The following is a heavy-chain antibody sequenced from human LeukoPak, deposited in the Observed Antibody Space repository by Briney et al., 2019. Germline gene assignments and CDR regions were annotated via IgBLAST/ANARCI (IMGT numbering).Heavy chain of an antibody. CDR2: IRYDGSNK. CDR3: AKDEWVAAAGTALTWYYYGMDV. J-gene: IGHJ6*02. V-gene: IGHV3-30*02. CDR1: GFTFSSYG. D-gene: IGHD6-13*01. Sequence: GGSLRLSCAASGFTFSSYGMHWVRQAPGKGLEWVAFIRYDGSNKYYADSVKGRLTISRDNSKNTLYLQVNSLRAEDTAVYYCAKDEWVAAAGTALTWYYYGMDVWGQGTTVTVSS.